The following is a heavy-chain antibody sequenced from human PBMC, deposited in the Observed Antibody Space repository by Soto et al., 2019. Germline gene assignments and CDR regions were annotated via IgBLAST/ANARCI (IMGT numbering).Heavy chain of an antibody. Sequence: QVQLQESGPGLVKPSQTLSLTCTVSGGSISSGDYYWSWIRQPPGKGLEWIGYIYYSGSTYYNPSLKSRGTTSVDASQKQFALKLRSVTAADTAVYYCARASPVVTDVWGQGTTVTVSS. CDR1: GGSISSGDYY. V-gene: IGHV4-30-4*01. CDR3: ARASPVVTDV. D-gene: IGHD5-18*01. CDR2: IYYSGST. J-gene: IGHJ6*02.